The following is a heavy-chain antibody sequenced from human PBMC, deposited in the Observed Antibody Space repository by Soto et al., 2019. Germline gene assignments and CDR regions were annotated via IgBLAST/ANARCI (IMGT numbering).Heavy chain of an antibody. CDR3: ARDRCTTDRCYTHHFDA. V-gene: IGHV1-18*04. Sequence: QVQLVQSGGEVTKPGASVKVSCKSSGYTFTSYGVSWVRQAPGQGLEWLGWISVYTGNTKQAQKFQDRVTLTTGASTSTAYMELRSLRSDDTAVYYCARDRCTTDRCYTHHFDAWGQGTTVTVSS. CDR1: GYTFTSYG. J-gene: IGHJ6*02. D-gene: IGHD2-8*01. CDR2: ISVYTGNT.